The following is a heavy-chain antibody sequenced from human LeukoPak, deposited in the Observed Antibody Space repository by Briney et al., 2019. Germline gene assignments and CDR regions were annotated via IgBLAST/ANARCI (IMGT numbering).Heavy chain of an antibody. V-gene: IGHV3-23*01. CDR1: GFTLSRYA. CDR2: ITGSGREI. Sequence: GGSLRLSCAGSGFTLSRYAMSWVRPVPGEGREWVSAITGSGREIFSTDSVKGRFTISRDKAKNTLYLQMNNLRAEDTAIYYCAKDRFGSGGPNWFGPWGQGTLVTVSS. J-gene: IGHJ5*02. D-gene: IGHD3-10*01. CDR3: AKDRFGSGGPNWFGP.